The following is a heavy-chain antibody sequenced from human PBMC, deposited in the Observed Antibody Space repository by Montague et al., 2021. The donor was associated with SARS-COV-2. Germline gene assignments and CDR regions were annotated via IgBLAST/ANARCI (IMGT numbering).Heavy chain of an antibody. CDR2: IDSLGTGT. D-gene: IGHD3-10*01. Sequence: SLRLSCATFGFSFINHGLSWVRQAPGKGLEWVSAIDSLGTGTYYAESVKGRFTISRDNADVTLSLQMNSLRLDDTAVYYCVKDDGVLWFGDLGVWGQGTTVSVSS. V-gene: IGHV3-23*01. CDR3: VKDDGVLWFGDLGV. CDR1: GFSFINHG. J-gene: IGHJ6*02.